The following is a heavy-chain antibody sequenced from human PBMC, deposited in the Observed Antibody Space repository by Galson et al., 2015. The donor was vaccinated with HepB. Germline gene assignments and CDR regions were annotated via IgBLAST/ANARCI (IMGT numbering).Heavy chain of an antibody. CDR2: ISGSGGST. Sequence: SLRLSCAASGFTFSSYAMSWVRQAPGKGLEWVSAISGSGGSTYYADSVKGRFTISRDNSKNTLYLQMNSLRAEDTAVYYCAKETCSSTSCPDAFDIWGQGTMVT. J-gene: IGHJ3*02. CDR1: GFTFSSYA. D-gene: IGHD2-2*01. CDR3: AKETCSSTSCPDAFDI. V-gene: IGHV3-23*01.